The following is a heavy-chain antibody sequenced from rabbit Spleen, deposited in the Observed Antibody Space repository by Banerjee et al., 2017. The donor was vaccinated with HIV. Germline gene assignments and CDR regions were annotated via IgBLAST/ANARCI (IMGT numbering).Heavy chain of an antibody. Sequence: QSLEESGGDLVKPGASLTLTCIASGVSFSGDSYMCWVRQAPGKGLEWIACIYAGYSDSTAYASWAKGRFTISKTSSTTVTLQMTSLTAADTATYFCARGSATMTMVITGYYFNLWGQGTLVTVS. CDR2: IYAGYSDST. J-gene: IGHJ4*01. V-gene: IGHV1S40*01. CDR3: ARGSATMTMVITGYYFNL. CDR1: GVSFSGDSY. D-gene: IGHD2-1*01.